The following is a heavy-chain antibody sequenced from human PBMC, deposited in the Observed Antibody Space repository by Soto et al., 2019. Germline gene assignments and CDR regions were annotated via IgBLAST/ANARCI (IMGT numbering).Heavy chain of an antibody. CDR3: STDGLNYGSFDY. J-gene: IGHJ4*02. V-gene: IGHV3-15*01. Sequence: PGGSLILSCAASGFTFSDAWMTWLRQTPGRGLERVGRIKNKRSDEATDYAAAVKGRFIISRDDSKNTLYLQMHSLTTEDTAVYYCSTDGLNYGSFDYWGQGTLVTVSS. CDR2: IKNKRSDEAT. D-gene: IGHD1-7*01. CDR1: GFTFSDAW.